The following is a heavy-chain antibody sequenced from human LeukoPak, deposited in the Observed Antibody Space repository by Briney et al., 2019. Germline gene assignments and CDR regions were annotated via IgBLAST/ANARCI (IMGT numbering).Heavy chain of an antibody. V-gene: IGHV3-64*02. J-gene: IGHJ3*02. Sequence: GGSLRLSCAASGFTLSSYSRHWVRQSPGRGLEYVSAINYKGGTTYYADSVKGRFTISRDNSKNTLYLQMASLRDEDMGVYYCARARAPVTRISSFDIWGQGTMVTVSS. CDR3: ARARAPVTRISSFDI. CDR1: GFTLSSYS. CDR2: INYKGGTT. D-gene: IGHD4-17*01.